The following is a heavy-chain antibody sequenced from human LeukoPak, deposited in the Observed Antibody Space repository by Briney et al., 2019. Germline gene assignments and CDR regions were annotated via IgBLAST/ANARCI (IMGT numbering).Heavy chain of an antibody. J-gene: IGHJ4*02. Sequence: GGSLRLSCAASGFTFSSYWMHWVRQAPGKGLVWVSRIHSDGSSTSYADSVRGRFTISRDDAKSTLYPQMNSLRAEDTAVYYCARSGWPYYFDYWGQGTLVTVSS. CDR2: IHSDGSST. CDR3: ARSGWPYYFDY. V-gene: IGHV3-74*01. D-gene: IGHD3-22*01. CDR1: GFTFSSYW.